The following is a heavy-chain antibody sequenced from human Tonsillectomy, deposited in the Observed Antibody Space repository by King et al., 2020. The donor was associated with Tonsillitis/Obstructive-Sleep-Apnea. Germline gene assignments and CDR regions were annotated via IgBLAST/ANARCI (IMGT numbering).Heavy chain of an antibody. CDR1: GFTFSSYW. CDR2: IKQDGSEK. Sequence: QLVQSGGGLVQPGGSLRLSCAASGFTFSSYWMSWVRQAPGKGLEWVANIKQDGSEKYYVDSVKGRFTISRDNAKNSLYLQMNSLRAEDTAVYYCASLAFWSSDAFDIWGQGTMVTVSS. D-gene: IGHD3-3*01. J-gene: IGHJ3*02. V-gene: IGHV3-7*01. CDR3: ASLAFWSSDAFDI.